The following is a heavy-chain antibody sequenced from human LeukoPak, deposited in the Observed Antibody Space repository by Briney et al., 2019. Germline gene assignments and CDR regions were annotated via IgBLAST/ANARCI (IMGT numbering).Heavy chain of an antibody. V-gene: IGHV1-8*01. CDR3: ARNYYYDFWSGYYRTIGFDY. Sequence: GASVKVSCKAPGYTFTSYDINWVRQATGQGLEWMGWMNPNSGNTGYAQKFQGRVTMTRNTSISTAYMELSSLRSEDTAVYYCARNYYYDFWSGYYRTIGFDYWGQGTLVTVSS. D-gene: IGHD3-3*01. CDR2: MNPNSGNT. CDR1: GYTFTSYD. J-gene: IGHJ4*02.